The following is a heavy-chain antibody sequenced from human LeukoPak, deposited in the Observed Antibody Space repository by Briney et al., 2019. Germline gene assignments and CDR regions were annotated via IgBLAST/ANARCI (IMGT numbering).Heavy chain of an antibody. V-gene: IGHV4-59*01. CDR2: IYYSGST. Sequence: SETLSLTCTVSGGSISSYYWSWIRQPPGKGLEWIGYIYYSGSTNYNPSLKSRVTISVDTSKNQFSLKLSSVTAADTAVYCCARGGDIVSTPFDYWGQGTLVTVSS. J-gene: IGHJ4*02. CDR3: ARGGDIVSTPFDY. CDR1: GGSISSYY. D-gene: IGHD5/OR15-5a*01.